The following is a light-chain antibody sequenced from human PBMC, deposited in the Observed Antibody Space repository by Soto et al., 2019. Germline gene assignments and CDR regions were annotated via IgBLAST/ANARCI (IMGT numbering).Light chain of an antibody. CDR2: KAS. J-gene: IGKJ4*01. CDR3: QQYDSYPFI. Sequence: DIQMTQSPSTLSASEGDRVTITCRASQSINNWLAWYQQKPGKAPKLLISKASNLKSGVPSRFSGTGSGTESTLTISSLQPDDFASYYCQQYDSYPFIFGGGTKVEI. CDR1: QSINNW. V-gene: IGKV1-5*03.